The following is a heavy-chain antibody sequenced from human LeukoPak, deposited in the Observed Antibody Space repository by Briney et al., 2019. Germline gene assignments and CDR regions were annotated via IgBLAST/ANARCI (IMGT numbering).Heavy chain of an antibody. CDR2: ISGVDGST. CDR3: TRDPNALDY. V-gene: IGHV3-23*01. J-gene: IGHJ4*02. CDR1: GFTFSIYA. Sequence: GGSLRLSCAASGFTFSIYAMSWVRQAPGKGLEWVAAISGVDGSTYYADSVKGRFTISRDISKNTLYLQMNSLRDEDTAVYYCTRDPNALDYWGQGTLVTVSS.